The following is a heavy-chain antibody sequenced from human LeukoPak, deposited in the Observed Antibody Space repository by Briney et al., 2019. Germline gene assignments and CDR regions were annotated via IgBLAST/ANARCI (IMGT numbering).Heavy chain of an antibody. V-gene: IGHV4-59*01. J-gene: IGHJ4*02. D-gene: IGHD3-10*01. CDR3: AREGITMVRGAQMPLVSPPPYF. Sequence: SETLSLTRTVSGGSISSYYWSWIRQPPGKELEWIGYIYYSGSTNYNPSLKSRVTISVDTSKNQFSLKLSSVTAADTAVYYCAREGITMVRGAQMPLVSPPPYFWGQGTLVTVSS. CDR1: GGSISSYY. CDR2: IYYSGST.